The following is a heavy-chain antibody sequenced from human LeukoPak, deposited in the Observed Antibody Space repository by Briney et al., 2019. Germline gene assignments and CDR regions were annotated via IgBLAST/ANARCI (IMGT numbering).Heavy chain of an antibody. CDR2: ISGSGGST. Sequence: GGSLTLSCAASGFTFSSYAMSWVRQAPGKGLEWVSAISGSGGSTYYADSVKGRFTISRDNSKNTLYLQMNSLRAEDTAVYYCAKGSGDSSGWFQLFDYWGQGTLVTVSS. J-gene: IGHJ4*02. CDR3: AKGSGDSSGWFQLFDY. V-gene: IGHV3-23*01. D-gene: IGHD6-19*01. CDR1: GFTFSSYA.